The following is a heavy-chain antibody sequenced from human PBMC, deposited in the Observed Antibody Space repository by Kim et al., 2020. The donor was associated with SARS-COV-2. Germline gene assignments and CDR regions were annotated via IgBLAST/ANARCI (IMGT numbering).Heavy chain of an antibody. Sequence: GGSLRLSCAASGFTFSSYAMSWVRQAPGKGLEWVSAISGSGGSTYYADSVKGRFTISRDNSKNTLYLQMNSLRAEDTAVYYCAKAQFYYDSSGSDYWGQGTLVTVSS. J-gene: IGHJ4*02. V-gene: IGHV3-23*01. CDR1: GFTFSSYA. CDR3: AKAQFYYDSSGSDY. CDR2: ISGSGGST. D-gene: IGHD3-22*01.